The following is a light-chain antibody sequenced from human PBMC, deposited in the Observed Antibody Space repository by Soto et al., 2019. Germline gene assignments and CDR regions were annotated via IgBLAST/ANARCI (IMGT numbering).Light chain of an antibody. V-gene: IGKV1-39*01. CDR1: QSIERY. CDR3: QQGSRTLT. J-gene: IGKJ4*01. CDR2: GAS. Sequence: DIQMTQAPSSLSASVGDRVTITCRASQSIERYLNWYQQKPGTAPKLLISGASSLRSGVPSRFSGSGSGTDFTLTINSLQPEDFATYYCQQGSRTLTFGGGTKVEIK.